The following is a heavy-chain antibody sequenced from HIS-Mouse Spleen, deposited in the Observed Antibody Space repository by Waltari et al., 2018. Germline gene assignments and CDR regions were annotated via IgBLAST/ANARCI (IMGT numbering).Heavy chain of an antibody. V-gene: IGHV2-70*15. CDR1: GFSLSTRGMC. CDR3: ARIRFSGLWDY. Sequence: QVTLRESGPALVKPTQTLTLTCTFSGFSLSTRGMCVGWIRQPPGKALEWLARIDWDDDKYYSTSLKTRLTSSKDTSKNQVVLTMTNMDPVDTATYYCARIRFSGLWDYWGQGTLVTVSS. D-gene: IGHD1-26*01. CDR2: IDWDDDK. J-gene: IGHJ4*02.